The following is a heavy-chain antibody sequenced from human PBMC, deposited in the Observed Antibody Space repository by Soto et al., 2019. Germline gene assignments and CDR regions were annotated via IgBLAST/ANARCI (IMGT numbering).Heavy chain of an antibody. CDR2: INAGNGNT. Sequence: ASVKVSGKASGYTFTSYAMHWVRQAPGQRLEWMGWINAGNGNTKYSQKFQGRVTITRDTSASTAYMELSSLRSEDTAVYYCAQYYNGSGAADYWGQGTLVTVSS. D-gene: IGHD3-10*01. V-gene: IGHV1-3*01. J-gene: IGHJ4*02. CDR1: GYTFTSYA. CDR3: AQYYNGSGAADY.